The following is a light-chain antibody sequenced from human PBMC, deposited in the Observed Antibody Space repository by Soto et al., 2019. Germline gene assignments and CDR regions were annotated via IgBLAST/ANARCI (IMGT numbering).Light chain of an antibody. Sequence: DIQMTQSPSSLSASVGDRVTITCRASQGIGNDLGWYQQKPGKAPKRLIYAASTLQSGVPSRFSGSGSGTDFTLTISCLQSEDFATYYCQQYYSYPQTFGQGTKVDIK. CDR2: AAS. J-gene: IGKJ1*01. CDR1: QGIGND. CDR3: QQYYSYPQT. V-gene: IGKV1-17*01.